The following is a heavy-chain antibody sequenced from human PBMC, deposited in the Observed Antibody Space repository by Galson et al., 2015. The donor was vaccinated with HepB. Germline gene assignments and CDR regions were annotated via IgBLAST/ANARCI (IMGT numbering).Heavy chain of an antibody. J-gene: IGHJ6*03. Sequence: SLRLSCAASGFTFDDYAMHWVRQAPGKGLEWVSGISWDSGSIGYADSVKGRFTISRDNAKNSLYLQMNSLRAEDTALYYCAKDGNGDFLNYHYYYMDVWGKGTTVTVSS. V-gene: IGHV3-9*01. CDR1: GFTFDDYA. D-gene: IGHD4-17*01. CDR2: ISWDSGSI. CDR3: AKDGNGDFLNYHYYYMDV.